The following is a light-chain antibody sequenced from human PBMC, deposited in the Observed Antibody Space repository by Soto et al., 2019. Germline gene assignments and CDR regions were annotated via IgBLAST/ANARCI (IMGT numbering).Light chain of an antibody. CDR2: EAS. J-gene: IGKJ1*01. V-gene: IGKV1-5*01. CDR3: QQYESYSPT. Sequence: DIQITKSPSTLSAYVGDRVTITCWASQNIRTRLAWYQQKSGKAPSLLIYEASTVQSGVPSRFSGSGAGTEFTLTISSLQPHDFATYYCQQYESYSPTFGQGTKVDIK. CDR1: QNIRTR.